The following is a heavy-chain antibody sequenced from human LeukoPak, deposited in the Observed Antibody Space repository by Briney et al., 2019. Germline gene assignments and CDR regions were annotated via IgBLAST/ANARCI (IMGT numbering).Heavy chain of an antibody. CDR1: GFTFSSYG. CDR3: AKVLYSRGVYGDYVSFLTTGDAFDI. CDR2: ISGSGGST. V-gene: IGHV3-23*01. Sequence: SGGSLRLSCAASGFTFSSYGMSWVRQAPGKGLEWVSAISGSGGSTYYADSVKGRFTISRDNSKNTLYLQMNSLRAEDTAVYYCAKVLYSRGVYGDYVSFLTTGDAFDIWGQGTMVTVSS. D-gene: IGHD4-17*01. J-gene: IGHJ3*02.